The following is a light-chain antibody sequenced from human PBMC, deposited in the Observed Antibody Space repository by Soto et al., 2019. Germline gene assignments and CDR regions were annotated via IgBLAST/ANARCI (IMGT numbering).Light chain of an antibody. Sequence: QSALTQPASVSGSPGQSITISCTGTYSDVGGYDYVSWYQQHPGKAPKLMIFEVSNRPSGVSNRFSGSKSANTASLTISGLQAEDEADYYCSSYTSTTTLVFGTGTKLTVL. CDR2: EVS. CDR3: SSYTSTTTLV. V-gene: IGLV2-14*01. J-gene: IGLJ1*01. CDR1: YSDVGGYDY.